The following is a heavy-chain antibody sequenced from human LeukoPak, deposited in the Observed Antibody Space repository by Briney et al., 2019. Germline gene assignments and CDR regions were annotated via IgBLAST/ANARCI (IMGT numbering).Heavy chain of an antibody. J-gene: IGHJ4*02. Sequence: SETLSLTCSVSGGSISSYYWNWIRQTPGKGLEWIGYIYYSGSTNYNPSLKSRVTISVDTSKNQFSLKLSSVTAADTAVYYCASRATGGSFDYWGQGTLVTVSS. CDR1: GGSISSYY. V-gene: IGHV4-59*08. CDR3: ASRATGGSFDY. D-gene: IGHD1-26*01. CDR2: IYYSGST.